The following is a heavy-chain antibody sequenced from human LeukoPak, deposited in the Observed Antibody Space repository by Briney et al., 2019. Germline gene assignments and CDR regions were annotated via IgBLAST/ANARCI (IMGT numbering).Heavy chain of an antibody. CDR3: ARDHRGFYYGSGNYYYLDV. Sequence: SVKVSCKASGGTYNNYAITWVRQAPGQGLEWVGGILPVFGTSNYAQGFQGRVTITADESTGTTYMELSSLRSEDTAVYYCARDHRGFYYGSGNYYYLDVWGKGTTVTVSS. V-gene: IGHV1-69*13. CDR2: ILPVFGTS. D-gene: IGHD3-10*01. J-gene: IGHJ6*03. CDR1: GGTYNNYA.